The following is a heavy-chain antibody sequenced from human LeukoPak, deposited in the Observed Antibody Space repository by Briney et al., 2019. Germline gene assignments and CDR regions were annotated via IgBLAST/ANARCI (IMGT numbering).Heavy chain of an antibody. V-gene: IGHV3-53*01. CDR3: AREMQYDFWSGYYTGIRWFDP. CDR2: IYSGGST. Sequence: PGGSLRLSCAASGFTVSSNYMSWVRQAPGKGLEWVSVIYSGGSTYYADSVKGRFTISRDNSKNTLYLQMNSLRAEDTAVYYCAREMQYDFWSGYYTGIRWFDPWGQGTLVTVSS. CDR1: GFTVSSNY. J-gene: IGHJ5*02. D-gene: IGHD3-3*01.